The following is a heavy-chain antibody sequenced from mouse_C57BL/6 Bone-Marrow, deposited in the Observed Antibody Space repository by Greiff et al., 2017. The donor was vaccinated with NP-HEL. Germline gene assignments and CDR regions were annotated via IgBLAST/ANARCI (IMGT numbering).Heavy chain of an antibody. CDR3: ARRTRITGYGDFDV. CDR2: ISSGGSYT. D-gene: IGHD1-1*01. J-gene: IGHJ1*03. V-gene: IGHV5-6*01. Sequence: EVQLVESGGDLVKPGGSLKLSCAASGFTFSSYGMSWVRQTPDKRLEWVATISSGGSYTYYPDSVKGRFTISRDNAKNTLYLQMSSLKSEDTAMYYCARRTRITGYGDFDVWGTGTTVTVSS. CDR1: GFTFSSYG.